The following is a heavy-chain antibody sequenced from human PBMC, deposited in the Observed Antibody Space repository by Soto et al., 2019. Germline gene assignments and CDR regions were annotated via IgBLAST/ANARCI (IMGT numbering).Heavy chain of an antibody. D-gene: IGHD6-25*01. J-gene: IGHJ4*02. CDR1: GFIFSNYA. CDR3: AKFFGATGESGGWPWHFDC. Sequence: GGSLRLSCAASGFIFSNYAMSWVRQAPGKGLEWVSAISGSGGTTYYADSVKGRFIISRDSSKNTLYLQMNSLRAEDAAIYYCAKFFGATGESGGWPWHFDCWGQGALVTVSS. CDR2: ISGSGGTT. V-gene: IGHV3-23*01.